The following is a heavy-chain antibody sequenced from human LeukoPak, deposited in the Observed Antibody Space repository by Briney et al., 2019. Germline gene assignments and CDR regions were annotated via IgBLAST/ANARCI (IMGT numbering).Heavy chain of an antibody. Sequence: GGSLRLSCAASGFTFDDYAMHWVRQAPGKGLEWVSGISWNSGSIGYADSVKGRFTISRDNAKNSLYLQMNSLRAEDTALYYCARDKGNFYGDYTDFDYWGQGTLVTVSS. CDR2: ISWNSGSI. CDR1: GFTFDDYA. V-gene: IGHV3-9*01. D-gene: IGHD4-17*01. J-gene: IGHJ4*02. CDR3: ARDKGNFYGDYTDFDY.